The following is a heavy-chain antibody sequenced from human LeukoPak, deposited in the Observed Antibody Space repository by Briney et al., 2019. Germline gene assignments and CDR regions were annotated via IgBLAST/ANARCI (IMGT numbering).Heavy chain of an antibody. CDR3: AKIPYGDYVLDYYYYMDV. Sequence: GGSLRLSCTASGFAFRSHAMHWVRQAPCKWLERVAFIRYDGSKKFYADYVKGRFTISRDNSKNTLYLQMYSLRAEDTAVYYCAKIPYGDYVLDYYYYMDVWGKGTTVTISS. CDR1: GFAFRSHA. CDR2: IRYDGSKK. V-gene: IGHV3-30*02. J-gene: IGHJ6*03. D-gene: IGHD4-17*01.